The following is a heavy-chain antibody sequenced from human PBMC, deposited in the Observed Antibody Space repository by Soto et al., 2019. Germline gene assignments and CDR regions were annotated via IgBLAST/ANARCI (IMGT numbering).Heavy chain of an antibody. V-gene: IGHV5-51*01. CDR2: IYPGDSDT. J-gene: IGHJ6*02. CDR1: GYSFTSYW. Sequence: GESLKISCKGSGYSFTSYWIGWVRQMPGKGLEWMGIIYPGDSDTRYSPSFQGQVTISADKSISTAYLQWSSLKASDTAMYYWGGGGFRVFITHAGNYYGMAFWAQRSSVPVS. D-gene: IGHD3-9*01. CDR3: GGGGFRVFITHAGNYYGMAF.